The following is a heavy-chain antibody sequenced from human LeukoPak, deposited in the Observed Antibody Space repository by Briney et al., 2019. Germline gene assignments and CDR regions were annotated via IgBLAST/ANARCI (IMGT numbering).Heavy chain of an antibody. CDR2: INPSGGST. CDR3: ARAVAGILNYYYYGMDV. D-gene: IGHD6-19*01. V-gene: IGHV1-46*01. Sequence: GASVKVSCKASGYTFTNYYMHWVRQAPGQGLECMGIINPSGGSTSYAQNFQGRVTMTTDTSTSTAYMELRSLRSDDTAVYYCARAVAGILNYYYYGMDVWGQGTTVTVSS. CDR1: GYTFTNYY. J-gene: IGHJ6*02.